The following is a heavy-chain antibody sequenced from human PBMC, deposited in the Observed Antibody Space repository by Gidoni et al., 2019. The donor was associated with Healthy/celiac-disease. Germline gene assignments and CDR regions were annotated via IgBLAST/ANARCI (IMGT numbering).Heavy chain of an antibody. Sequence: QVQLQQWGAGLLKPSETLSLTCAVYGGSFSGYYWSWIRQPPGKGLEWIGEINHSGSTNYNPSLKSRVTISVDTSKNQFSLKLSSVTAADTAVYYCASSIAAAGKPLGFWGQGTLVTVSS. D-gene: IGHD6-13*01. V-gene: IGHV4-34*01. CDR2: INHSGST. CDR3: ASSIAAAGKPLGF. CDR1: GGSFSGYY. J-gene: IGHJ4*02.